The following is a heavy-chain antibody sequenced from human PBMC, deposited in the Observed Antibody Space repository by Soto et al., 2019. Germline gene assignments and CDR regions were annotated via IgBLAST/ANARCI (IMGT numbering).Heavy chain of an antibody. CDR2: ISGSGAIT. J-gene: IGHJ4*02. Sequence: EVQLLESGGGLVQPGGSLRLSCVASGFTFKNYDMRWVRQAPGKGLEWVSGISGSGAITYYAYSVRGRFTISRDNSKNTLYLPLNSLRAEDTAIYYCEKDRQLRSYYESAGHYNNWGQGTLVTVSS. CDR3: EKDRQLRSYYESAGHYNN. D-gene: IGHD3-10*01. V-gene: IGHV3-23*01. CDR1: GFTFKNYD.